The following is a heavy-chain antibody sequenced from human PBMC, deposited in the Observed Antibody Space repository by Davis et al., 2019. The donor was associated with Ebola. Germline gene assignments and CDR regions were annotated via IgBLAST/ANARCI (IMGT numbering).Heavy chain of an antibody. J-gene: IGHJ4*02. CDR2: ISNDGAT. V-gene: IGHV3-53*01. CDR3: TKEIEVTGTAVFHY. CDR1: GFSVSTSF. D-gene: IGHD6-19*01. Sequence: PGGSLRLACVASGFSVSTSFMKWVRQAPGKVLQWVSVISNDGATYYADSVKGRFTISRDNSKNTLYLQMNSLRAEDTAVYYCTKEIEVTGTAVFHYWGQGTLVTVPS.